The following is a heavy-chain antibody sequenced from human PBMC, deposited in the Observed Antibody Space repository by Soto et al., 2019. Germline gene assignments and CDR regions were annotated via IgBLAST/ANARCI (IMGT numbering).Heavy chain of an antibody. V-gene: IGHV3-30*18. Sequence: QVQLVESGGGVVQPGRSLRLSCAASGFTFSNYGMHWVRQAPGKGLEWVAVISYDGSNKYYADSVKGRFTISRDNSKNTLYLQMNSLRAEDTAVYYCANVLRLDNWGQGTLVTVSS. D-gene: IGHD2-8*01. CDR3: ANVLRLDN. J-gene: IGHJ4*02. CDR1: GFTFSNYG. CDR2: ISYDGSNK.